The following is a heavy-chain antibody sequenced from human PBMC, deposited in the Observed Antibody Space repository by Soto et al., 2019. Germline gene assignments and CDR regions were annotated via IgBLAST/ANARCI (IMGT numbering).Heavy chain of an antibody. Sequence: GGSLRLSCAASGFTFSTYSMNWVRQAPGKGLEWVSSISGSGNYTHYADFLRGRFTISRDNAKTSLYLQMNSLRAQYTAVYYCAREGINHYHEYHFDSWGQGAVVTVSS. CDR1: GFTFSTYS. J-gene: IGHJ4*02. D-gene: IGHD2-2*01. CDR3: AREGINHYHEYHFDS. V-gene: IGHV3-21*01. CDR2: ISGSGNYT.